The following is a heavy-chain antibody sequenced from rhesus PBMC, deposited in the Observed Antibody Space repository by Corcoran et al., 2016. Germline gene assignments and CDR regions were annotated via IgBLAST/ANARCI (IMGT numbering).Heavy chain of an antibody. V-gene: IGHV4S2*01. CDR2: IHGVRGRT. CDR3: ARAPHGSWEAFDN. CDR1: GASISSDY. J-gene: IGHJ4*01. Sequence: QVQLQESGPGLLNPSETLPLTCAVSGASISSDYWNWIRQAPGKGLVWIGRIHGVRGRTDYNPSLKSRVTISSGTSKNHFSLRLTAVPAADTAVYYCARAPHGSWEAFDNWGQGVLVTVSS. D-gene: IGHD1-44*02.